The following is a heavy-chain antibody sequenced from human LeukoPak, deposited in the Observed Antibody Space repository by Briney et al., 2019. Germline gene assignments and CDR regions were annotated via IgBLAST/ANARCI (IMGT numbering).Heavy chain of an antibody. J-gene: IGHJ4*02. Sequence: PGGSLRLSCAASGFTFTNAWMSWVRQAPGKGLEWVGRIKSRTDGGATDYAAPVKDRFTISRDDSKNTLYLQMNSLKTEDTAVYYCTVRQDIVVVVAATPDLDYWGQGTLVTVSS. CDR2: IKSRTDGGAT. V-gene: IGHV3-15*01. CDR3: TVRQDIVVVVAATPDLDY. CDR1: GFTFTNAW. D-gene: IGHD2-15*01.